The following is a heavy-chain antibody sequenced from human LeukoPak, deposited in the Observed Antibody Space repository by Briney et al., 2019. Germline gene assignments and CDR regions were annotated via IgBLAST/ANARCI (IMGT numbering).Heavy chain of an antibody. V-gene: IGHV4-59*12. Sequence: PSETLSLTCTVSGASISPNYWSWIRQFPGKGLEWIGYIYYSGSTYYNPSLKSRVTISVDTSKNQFSLKLSSVTAADTAVYYCARDQGIAVAGTPDSNYYYYGMDVWGQGTTVTVSS. CDR1: GASISPNY. J-gene: IGHJ6*02. CDR3: ARDQGIAVAGTPDSNYYYYGMDV. CDR2: IYYSGST. D-gene: IGHD6-19*01.